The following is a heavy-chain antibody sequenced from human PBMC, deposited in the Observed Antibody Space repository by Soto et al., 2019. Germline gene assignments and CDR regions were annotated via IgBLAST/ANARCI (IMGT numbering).Heavy chain of an antibody. J-gene: IGHJ5*02. CDR3: ARGIPSRGAGWFDP. CDR1: GFTFSSYS. D-gene: IGHD3-10*01. Sequence: EVQLVESGGGLVQPGGSLRLSCAASGFTFSSYSMNWVRQAPGKGLEWVSYISSSSSTIYYADSVKGRFTISRDNAKTSLYTKMNSLRDKDTAVYYWARGIPSRGAGWFDPWGQGTLVTVSS. CDR2: ISSSSSTI. V-gene: IGHV3-48*02.